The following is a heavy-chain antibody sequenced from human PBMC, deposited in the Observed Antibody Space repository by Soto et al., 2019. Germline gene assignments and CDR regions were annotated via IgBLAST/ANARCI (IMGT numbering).Heavy chain of an antibody. Sequence: SETLSLTCTVSGGSISSGGYYWSWIRQHPGKGLEWIGYIYYSGSTYYKPSLKSRVTISVDTSKNQFSLKLSSVTAADTAVYYCARLLQQDLYYYYYGMDVWGQGTTVTVSS. J-gene: IGHJ6*02. CDR2: IYYSGST. CDR3: ARLLQQDLYYYYYGMDV. D-gene: IGHD3-22*01. CDR1: GGSISSGGYY. V-gene: IGHV4-31*03.